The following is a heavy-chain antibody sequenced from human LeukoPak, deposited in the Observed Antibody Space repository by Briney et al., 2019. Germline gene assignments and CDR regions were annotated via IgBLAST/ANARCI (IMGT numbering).Heavy chain of an antibody. Sequence: GGSLRLSCLGSGFTFSSYAIYWVRQVPGKGLEWVAVVSSDGRNYQYTDSVKGRFTLSRDNSKNTLCLQMGSLRAEDMAVYYCASGSKWELENWGQGTLVTVSS. V-gene: IGHV3-30*03. CDR3: ASGSKWELEN. D-gene: IGHD1-26*01. CDR1: GFTFSSYA. CDR2: VSSDGRNY. J-gene: IGHJ4*02.